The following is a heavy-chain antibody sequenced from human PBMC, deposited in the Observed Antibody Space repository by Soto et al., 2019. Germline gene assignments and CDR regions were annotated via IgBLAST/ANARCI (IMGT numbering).Heavy chain of an antibody. CDR1: GFTFSSYG. D-gene: IGHD1-7*01. Sequence: PGGSLRLSCAASGFTFSSYGMHWVRQAPGKGLEWVAVISYDGSNKYYADSVKGRFTISRDNSKNTLYLQMNSLRAEDTAVYYCAKGGITGTTYPWDWFDPWGQGTLVTVSS. CDR2: ISYDGSNK. V-gene: IGHV3-30*18. J-gene: IGHJ5*02. CDR3: AKGGITGTTYPWDWFDP.